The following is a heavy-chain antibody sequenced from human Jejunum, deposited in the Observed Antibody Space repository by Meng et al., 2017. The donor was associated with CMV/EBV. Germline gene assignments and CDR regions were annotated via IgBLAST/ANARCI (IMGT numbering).Heavy chain of an antibody. CDR2: LYSGGTT. J-gene: IGHJ4*01. Sequence: EVRLGEAGGGLVKPGQSLRLSWAASGFTVSSSYMSWVRQAPGKGLEWVSALYSGGTTYYADSVRGRFVISADNSKNTLYLQMNSLRVDDTAVYYCATAGQYRLDNWGHGTLVTVSS. CDR3: ATAGQYRLDN. V-gene: IGHV3-66*01. D-gene: IGHD2-2*01. CDR1: GFTVSSSY.